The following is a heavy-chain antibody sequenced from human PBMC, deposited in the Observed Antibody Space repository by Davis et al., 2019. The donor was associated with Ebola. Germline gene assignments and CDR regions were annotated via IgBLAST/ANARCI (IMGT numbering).Heavy chain of an antibody. CDR1: GYTFTSYA. CDR3: ARDGILWFGELLYEIYGMDV. D-gene: IGHD3-10*01. V-gene: IGHV7-4-1*02. Sequence: ASVKVSCKASGYTFTSYAMNWVRQAPGQGLEWMGWINTNTGNPTYAQGFTGRFVFSLDTSVSTAYLQISSLRAEDTAVYYCARDGILWFGELLYEIYGMDVWGQGTTVTVSS. CDR2: INTNTGNP. J-gene: IGHJ6*02.